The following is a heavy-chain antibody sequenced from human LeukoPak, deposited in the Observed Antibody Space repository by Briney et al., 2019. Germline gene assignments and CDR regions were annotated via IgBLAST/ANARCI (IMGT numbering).Heavy chain of an antibody. CDR2: ITGSGGNT. CDR3: AKDTRRYSSPTYFDY. D-gene: IGHD6-13*01. V-gene: IGHV3-23*01. CDR1: GFIFSSYS. Sequence: GGFLRLSCAASGFIFSSYSMSWVRQAPGKGLEWVSVITGSGGNTYYADSVKGRFTISKDNSKNTVYLQMSSLRAEDTAVYYCAKDTRRYSSPTYFDYWGQGTLVTVSS. J-gene: IGHJ4*02.